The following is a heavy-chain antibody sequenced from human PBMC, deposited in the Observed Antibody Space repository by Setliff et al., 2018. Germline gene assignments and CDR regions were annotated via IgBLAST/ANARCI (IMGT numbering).Heavy chain of an antibody. CDR3: ARHGPTRTDSWFDSFDV. J-gene: IGHJ3*01. Sequence: PSETLSLTCTVSDGSISNAYWSWIRQPPGKGLEWIGYIYDTGSTNSDPSLKSRVTMSVDTSKNQVSLKMTSVTAADTAVYYCARHGPTRTDSWFDSFDVWGQGTKVTVSS. D-gene: IGHD3-10*01. CDR1: DGSISNAY. V-gene: IGHV4-59*08. CDR2: IYDTGST.